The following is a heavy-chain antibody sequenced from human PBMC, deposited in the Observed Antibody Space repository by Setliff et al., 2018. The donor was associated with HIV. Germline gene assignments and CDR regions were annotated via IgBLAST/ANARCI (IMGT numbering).Heavy chain of an antibody. CDR2: INPNSGGT. D-gene: IGHD6-6*01. CDR3: ARGRISVEAAPLGWFDP. J-gene: IGHJ5*02. CDR1: GYTFTAYY. Sequence: ASVKVSCKASGYTFTAYYMHWVRQAPGQGLEWMGRINPNSGGTNYAQKFQGRVTMTRDTSISTAYMELSRLRSDDTAVYYCARGRISVEAAPLGWFDPWGQGTLVTVSS. V-gene: IGHV1-2*06.